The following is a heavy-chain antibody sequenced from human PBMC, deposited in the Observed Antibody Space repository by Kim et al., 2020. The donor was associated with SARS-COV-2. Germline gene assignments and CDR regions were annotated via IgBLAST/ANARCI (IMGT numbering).Heavy chain of an antibody. V-gene: IGHV1-3*01. J-gene: IGHJ4*02. Sequence: YSQKFQGRVTITRDTSASTAYMELSSLRSEDTAVYYCARDLGGSYSFDYWGQGTLVTVSS. CDR3: ARDLGGSYSFDY. D-gene: IGHD1-26*01.